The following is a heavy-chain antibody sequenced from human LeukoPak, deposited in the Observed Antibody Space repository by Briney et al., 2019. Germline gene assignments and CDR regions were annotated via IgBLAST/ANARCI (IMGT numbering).Heavy chain of an antibody. V-gene: IGHV4-30-4*01. CDR1: GGSISSGDYY. CDR3: ARYSSSWYQGVGSFFDY. Sequence: SETLSLTCTVSGGSISSGDYYWSWIRQPPGKGLEWIVYIYYSGSTYYNPSLKSRVTISVDTSKNQFSLKLSSVTAADTAVYYCARYSSSWYQGVGSFFDYWGQGTLVTVSS. J-gene: IGHJ4*02. D-gene: IGHD6-13*01. CDR2: IYYSGST.